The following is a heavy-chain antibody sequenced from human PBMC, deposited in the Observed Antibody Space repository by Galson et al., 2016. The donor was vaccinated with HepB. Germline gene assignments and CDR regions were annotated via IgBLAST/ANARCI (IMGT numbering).Heavy chain of an antibody. Sequence: SETLSLTCNVSGGSVSSGSFYWTWIRKPPGKGLGWLGYSYHSGSTRYSPSLEGRLTISLDTSKNHLSLKLTYVTAADTAVYYCARGHDYGPTNWFDPWGQGILVTVSS. V-gene: IGHV4-61*03. CDR2: SYHSGST. CDR3: ARGHDYGPTNWFDP. D-gene: IGHD4/OR15-4a*01. J-gene: IGHJ5*02. CDR1: GGSVSSGSFY.